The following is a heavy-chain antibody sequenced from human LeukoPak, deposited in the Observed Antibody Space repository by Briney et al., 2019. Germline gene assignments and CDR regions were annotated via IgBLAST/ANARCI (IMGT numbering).Heavy chain of an antibody. D-gene: IGHD6-19*01. CDR1: GFTFSSYE. CDR2: IRSSGSTL. J-gene: IGHJ4*02. V-gene: IGHV3-48*03. CDR3: ARYIKGLYSSGIDY. Sequence: GGSLRLSCAASGFTFSSYEMNWVRQAPGKGLEWVSYIRSSGSTLYYADSVKGRFTISRDNAKNSLYLQMNSLRAEDTAVYYCARYIKGLYSSGIDYWGQGTLVTVSS.